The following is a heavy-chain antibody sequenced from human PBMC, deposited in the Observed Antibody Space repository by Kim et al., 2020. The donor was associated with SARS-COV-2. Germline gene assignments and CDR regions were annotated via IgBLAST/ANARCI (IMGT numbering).Heavy chain of an antibody. D-gene: IGHD6-13*01. J-gene: IGHJ4*02. V-gene: IGHV3-15*01. CDR2: TT. Sequence: TTDYAAPVKGRFTISGDGSKNTLYLQMNSLKTEDTAVYYCTTGSQQLVLHYWGQGTLVTVSS. CDR3: TTGSQQLVLHY.